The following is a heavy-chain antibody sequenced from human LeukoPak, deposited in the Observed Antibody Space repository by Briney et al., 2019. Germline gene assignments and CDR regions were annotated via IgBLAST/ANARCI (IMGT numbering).Heavy chain of an antibody. V-gene: IGHV3-23*01. D-gene: IGHD6-19*01. Sequence: GGSLRLSCAASGFTFSSYAMSWVRQAPGKGLEWVSAISGSGGSTYYADSVKGRFTISRDNSKNTLYLQMNSLRAEDTAVYYCAKDQRVAVAATSWFDPWGQGTLVTVPS. CDR2: ISGSGGST. CDR1: GFTFSSYA. CDR3: AKDQRVAVAATSWFDP. J-gene: IGHJ5*02.